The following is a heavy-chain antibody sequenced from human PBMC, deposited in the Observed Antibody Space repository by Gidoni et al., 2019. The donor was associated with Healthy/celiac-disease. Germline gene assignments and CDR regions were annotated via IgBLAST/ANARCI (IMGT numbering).Heavy chain of an antibody. CDR2: IYYSGST. Sequence: QVQLQESGPGLVKPSETLSLTCTVPGGSISSYYWSWIRQPPGKGLEWIGYIYYSGSTNYNPSLKSRVTISVDTSKNQFSLKLSSVTAADTAVYYCAREAGGDYAFDIWGQGTMVTVSS. CDR1: GGSISSYY. CDR3: AREAGGDYAFDI. V-gene: IGHV4-59*01. J-gene: IGHJ3*02. D-gene: IGHD6-19*01.